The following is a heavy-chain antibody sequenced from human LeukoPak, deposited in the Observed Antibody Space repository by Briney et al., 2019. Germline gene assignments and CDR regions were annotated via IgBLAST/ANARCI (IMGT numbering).Heavy chain of an antibody. CDR3: AKDYDYVWGSYPHPSDY. CDR1: GFTFSSYS. V-gene: IGHV3-21*01. J-gene: IGHJ4*02. Sequence: GGSLRLSCAASGFTFSSYSMNWVRQAPGKGLEWVSSISSSSSYIYYADSVKGRFTISRDNAKNSLYLQMNSLRAEDTAVYYCAKDYDYVWGSYPHPSDYWGQGTLVTVSS. CDR2: ISSSSSYI. D-gene: IGHD3-16*02.